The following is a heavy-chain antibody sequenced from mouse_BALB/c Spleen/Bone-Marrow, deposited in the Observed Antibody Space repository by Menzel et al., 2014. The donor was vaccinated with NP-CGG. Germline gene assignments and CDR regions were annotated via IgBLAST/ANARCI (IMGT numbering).Heavy chain of an antibody. D-gene: IGHD2-10*01. CDR3: AREGAFYGNPFDF. V-gene: IGHV1-9*01. CDR1: GYRFSSFW. Sequence: QVQLKQSGAEVMKSGASVKISCRATGYRFSSFWIEWIKQRPGHGLEWIGKILPGSGSTNYNEKFKGKATLSADTSSNTAYMQLSSLTSEDSAVYSCAREGAFYGNPFDFWGQGTTLTVSS. J-gene: IGHJ2*01. CDR2: ILPGSGST.